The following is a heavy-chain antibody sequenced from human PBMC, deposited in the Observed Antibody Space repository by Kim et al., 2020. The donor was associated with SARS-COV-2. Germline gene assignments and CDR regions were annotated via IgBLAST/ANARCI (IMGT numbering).Heavy chain of an antibody. Sequence: TNYYADPVKGRFTISRDNSKNPLYLQMNSLRAEDTAVYYCARAGTSWSIDHWGQGALVTVSS. CDR3: ARAGTSWSIDH. D-gene: IGHD6-13*01. V-gene: IGHV3-33*01. CDR2: TN. J-gene: IGHJ4*02.